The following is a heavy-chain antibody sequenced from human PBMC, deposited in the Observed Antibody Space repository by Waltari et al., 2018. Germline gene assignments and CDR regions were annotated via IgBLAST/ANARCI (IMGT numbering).Heavy chain of an antibody. CDR1: GNSVSNAFW. V-gene: IGHV4-4*02. Sequence: QLQHSGPGLVKPSEPPFLICAASGNSVSNAFWWSWVRQPPGKGLEWIGQIHGTGKTNYNPSLESRVTVSMDTSNNQFSLRVTSPTAADTAVYFCARDRGRGLYLDSWGQGTLVTVS. CDR2: IHGTGKT. CDR3: ARDRGRGLYLDS. D-gene: IGHD1-26*01. J-gene: IGHJ4*02.